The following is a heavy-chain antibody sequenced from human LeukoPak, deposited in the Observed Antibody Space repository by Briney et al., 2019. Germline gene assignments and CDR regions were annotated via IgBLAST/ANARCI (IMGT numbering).Heavy chain of an antibody. D-gene: IGHD6-19*01. CDR1: GFTFSSYA. Sequence: TGGSLRLSCAASGFTFSSYAMSWVRQAPGKGLEWVSAISGSGGSTYYADSVKGRFTISRDNSKNTLYLQMNSLRAEDTAVYYCAKGGDSSGWYAGAYFDYWGQGTLVTVSS. CDR3: AKGGDSSGWYAGAYFDY. V-gene: IGHV3-23*01. CDR2: ISGSGGST. J-gene: IGHJ4*02.